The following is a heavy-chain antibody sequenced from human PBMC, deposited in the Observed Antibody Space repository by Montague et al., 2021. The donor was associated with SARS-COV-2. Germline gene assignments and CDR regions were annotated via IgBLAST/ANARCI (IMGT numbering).Heavy chain of an antibody. V-gene: IGHV4-59*01. J-gene: IGHJ4*02. Sequence: SETLSLTCTVSGGSISSYYWSWIRQPPGKGLEWIGYINYSGSTNYNPSLKSRVTTSVDTSKNQFSLKLSSVTAADTAVYYCARVFPRWLQFDPYFDYWGQGTLVTVSS. CDR2: INYSGST. D-gene: IGHD5-24*01. CDR3: ARVFPRWLQFDPYFDY. CDR1: GGSISSYY.